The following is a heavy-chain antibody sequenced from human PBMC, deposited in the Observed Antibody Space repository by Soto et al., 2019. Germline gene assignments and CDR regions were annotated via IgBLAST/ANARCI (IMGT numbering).Heavy chain of an antibody. J-gene: IGHJ4*02. D-gene: IGHD2-21*01. CDR2: ISAGGHTR. CDR3: AKESGGERYAAYFDL. V-gene: IGHV3-30*18. CDR1: GFPLSNIG. Sequence: QVQLVESGGGVVQPGTSLRLACAASGFPLSNIGMQWVRQAPGKGLEWVAVISAGGHTRYYADSVKGRFTISRDNSKNTLFLQMNSLRTEDTAVYYCAKESGGERYAAYFDLWGQGTLVTVSA.